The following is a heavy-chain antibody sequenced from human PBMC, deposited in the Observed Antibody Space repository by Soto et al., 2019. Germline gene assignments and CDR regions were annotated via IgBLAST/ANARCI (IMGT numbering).Heavy chain of an antibody. Sequence: QVQLVQSGAAVKKPGASVKVSCTASGYTFTPFAIHWVRQATGQGLEWMGWMNPDTGDTGYAQNFQGRITMTTNTSISTSYMALSGLTSDDTAMYYCARGPVRTTSSEFLHYMGQGALVTVS. CDR1: GYTFTPFA. V-gene: IGHV1-8*01. CDR3: ARGPVRTTSSEFLHY. CDR2: MNPDTGDT. D-gene: IGHD6-6*01. J-gene: IGHJ1*01.